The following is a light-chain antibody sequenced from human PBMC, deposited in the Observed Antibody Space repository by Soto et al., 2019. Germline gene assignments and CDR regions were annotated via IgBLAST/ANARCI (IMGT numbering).Light chain of an antibody. CDR2: EDN. Sequence: NFMLTQPHSVSESPVKTVTISCTGSSGSIASNYVQWYQQRPGSAPTTVIYEDNQRPSGVPDRFSGSIDSSSNSASLTIYGLKTEDEADCYWQSYDSRNQGVFGGGTKVTVL. V-gene: IGLV6-57*02. J-gene: IGLJ3*02. CDR3: QSYDSRNQGV. CDR1: SGSIASNY.